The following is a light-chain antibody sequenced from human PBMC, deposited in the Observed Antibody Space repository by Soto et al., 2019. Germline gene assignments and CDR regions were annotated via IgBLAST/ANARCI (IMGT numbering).Light chain of an antibody. Sequence: EVVLTQSPGTLSLSPGERATLSCRASQSVNNNYLAWYQQRPGQAPRLLIYGSSDRATGIPDRFSGSGSGTDFTLTISRLEHEDFAVYYCHQYGSSPPYTFGQGNKLEI. V-gene: IGKV3-20*01. CDR3: HQYGSSPPYT. CDR2: GSS. J-gene: IGKJ2*01. CDR1: QSVNNNY.